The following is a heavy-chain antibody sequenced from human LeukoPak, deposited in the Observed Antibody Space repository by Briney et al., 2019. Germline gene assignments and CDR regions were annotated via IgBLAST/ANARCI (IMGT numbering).Heavy chain of an antibody. J-gene: IGHJ4*02. V-gene: IGHV3-23*01. CDR2: ISGSGGST. Sequence: GGSLRLSCAASGFTFSSYAMSWVRQAPGKGLEWVSAISGSGGSTYYADSVKGRFTISRDNSKNTLYLQMNSLRAEDTAVYYCAKLYDSSGYYSYYFDYWGQGTLVTVSS. CDR3: AKLYDSSGYYSYYFDY. D-gene: IGHD3-22*01. CDR1: GFTFSSYA.